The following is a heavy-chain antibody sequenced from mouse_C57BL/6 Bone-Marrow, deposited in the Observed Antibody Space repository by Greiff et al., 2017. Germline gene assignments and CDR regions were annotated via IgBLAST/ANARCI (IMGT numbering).Heavy chain of an antibody. J-gene: IGHJ4*01. CDR3: ARVDDGYLYYAMDY. CDR1: GYSITSGYY. CDR2: ISYDGSN. D-gene: IGHD2-3*01. Sequence: DVKLVESGPGLVKPSQSLSLTCSVTGYSITSGYYWNWIRQFPGNKLEWMGYISYDGSNNYNPSLKNRISITRDTSKNQFFLKLNSVTTEDTATYYCARVDDGYLYYAMDYWGQGTSVTVSS. V-gene: IGHV3-6*01.